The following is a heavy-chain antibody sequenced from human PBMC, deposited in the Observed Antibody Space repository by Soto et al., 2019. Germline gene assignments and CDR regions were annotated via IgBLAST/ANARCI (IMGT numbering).Heavy chain of an antibody. Sequence: QVQLQQWGAGLLKPSETLSLTCAVYGGSFSDYYWSWIRQPPGKGLEWIGEINLSGSTNNNPSLMSRITISLDMSKNQFSLKLTSVTAADTAVYYCARGSYCSRISCSQPYNWFDPWGQGTLVTVSS. CDR3: ARGSYCSRISCSQPYNWFDP. CDR2: INLSGST. V-gene: IGHV4-34*01. J-gene: IGHJ5*02. CDR1: GGSFSDYY. D-gene: IGHD2-2*01.